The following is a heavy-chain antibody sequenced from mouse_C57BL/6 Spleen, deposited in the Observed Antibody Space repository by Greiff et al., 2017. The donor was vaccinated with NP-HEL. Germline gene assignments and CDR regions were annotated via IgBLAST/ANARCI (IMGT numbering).Heavy chain of an antibody. CDR1: GFNIKDYY. CDR3: AKSSSYYGSSNGYFDY. V-gene: IGHV14-2*01. CDR2: IDPEDGDT. D-gene: IGHD1-1*01. J-gene: IGHJ1*01. Sequence: EVQLQQSGAELVKPGASVKLSCTASGFNIKDYYMHWVKQRTEQGLEWIGRIDPEDGDTKYAPKFKGKATITADTSSNTAYLQLSSLTSEDTAVYSCAKSSSYYGSSNGYFDYWGPGTTVTVSS.